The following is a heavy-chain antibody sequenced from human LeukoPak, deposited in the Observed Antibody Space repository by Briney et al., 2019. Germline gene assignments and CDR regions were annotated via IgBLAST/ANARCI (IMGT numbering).Heavy chain of an antibody. V-gene: IGHV3-9*01. Sequence: GGSLRLSCAASGFTFDDYAMHWVRQAPGKGLEWVSGISWNSGSIDYADSVKGRFTISRDNAKNSLYLQMNSLRPEDTAFYYCAKGTGRHWTFFDYWGQGTLVTVSS. CDR2: ISWNSGSI. CDR1: GFTFDDYA. D-gene: IGHD1-1*01. J-gene: IGHJ4*02. CDR3: AKGTGRHWTFFDY.